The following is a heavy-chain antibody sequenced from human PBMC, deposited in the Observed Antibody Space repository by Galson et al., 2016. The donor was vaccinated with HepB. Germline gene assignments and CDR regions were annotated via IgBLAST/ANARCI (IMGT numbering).Heavy chain of an antibody. J-gene: IGHJ5*02. CDR2: ISYDGSNK. V-gene: IGHV3-30*18. Sequence: SLRLSCAASGFTFSSYGMHWVRQAPGKGLEWVAVISYDGSNKYYADSVKGRFTISRDNSKNTLYLQMNSLRAEDTAVYYCPKEGRTNYDILTGYPDNWFDPWGQGTQVTVSS. CDR3: PKEGRTNYDILTGYPDNWFDP. D-gene: IGHD3-9*01. CDR1: GFTFSSYG.